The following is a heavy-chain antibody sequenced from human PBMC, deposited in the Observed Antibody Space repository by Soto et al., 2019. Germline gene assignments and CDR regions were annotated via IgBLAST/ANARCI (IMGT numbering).Heavy chain of an antibody. Sequence: QVQLQESGPGLVKPSQTLSLTCTVSGGSISSGGYYWSWIRQHPGKGLEWIGYIYYSGSTYYNPSLKGQVTISVDRSKNQCSLKLISVTAAETAVYYCARIRKGVVTDYWGQGTLVTVSS. CDR2: IYYSGST. D-gene: IGHD3-3*01. CDR1: GGSISSGGYY. V-gene: IGHV4-31*01. CDR3: ARIRKGVVTDY. J-gene: IGHJ4*02.